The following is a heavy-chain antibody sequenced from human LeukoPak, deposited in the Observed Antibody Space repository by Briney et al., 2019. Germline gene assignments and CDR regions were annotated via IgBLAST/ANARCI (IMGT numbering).Heavy chain of an antibody. Sequence: SETLSLTCTVSGGSISSYYWRWIRQPPGKGLEWIGYIYYSGSTNYNPSLKSRVTISVDTSKNQFSLKLSSVTAADTAVYYCARDLGENAFDIWGQGTMVTVSS. CDR3: ARDLGENAFDI. J-gene: IGHJ3*02. CDR2: IYYSGST. V-gene: IGHV4-59*01. CDR1: GGSISSYY.